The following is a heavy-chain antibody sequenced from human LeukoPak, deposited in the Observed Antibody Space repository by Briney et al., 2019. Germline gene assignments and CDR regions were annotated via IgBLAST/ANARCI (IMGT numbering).Heavy chain of an antibody. CDR1: SGSFSGYY. J-gene: IGHJ4*02. CDR3: ASSSLGVVVAATPYYFDY. Sequence: SETLSLTCAVYSGSFSGYYWSWIRQPPGKGLEWIGEINHSGSTNYNPSLKSRVTISVDTSKNQFSLKLSSVTAADTAVYYCASSSLGVVVAATPYYFDYWGQGTLVTVSS. D-gene: IGHD2-15*01. V-gene: IGHV4-34*01. CDR2: INHSGST.